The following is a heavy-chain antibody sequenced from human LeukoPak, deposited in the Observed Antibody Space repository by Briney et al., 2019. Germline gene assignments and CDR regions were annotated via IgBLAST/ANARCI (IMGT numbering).Heavy chain of an antibody. J-gene: IGHJ4*02. CDR3: ARREDQDHYDY. CDR2: IYPGDSDT. V-gene: IGHV5-51*01. CDR1: GYSFTSYW. Sequence: GGSLKIYRMGSGYSFTSYWIGWVRQMPGKGLEWMGIIYPGDSDTRYSPSFQVQVTVSADKSIRTAYLQWSSLKASDTAMYYCARREDQDHYDYWGQGTLVTVSS.